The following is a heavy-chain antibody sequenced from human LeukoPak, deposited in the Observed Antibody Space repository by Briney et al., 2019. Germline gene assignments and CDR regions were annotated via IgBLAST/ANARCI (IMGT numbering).Heavy chain of an antibody. J-gene: IGHJ4*02. CDR1: GYTFTGYY. V-gene: IGHV1-2*02. Sequence: ASVKVSCKASGYTFTGYYMHWVRQAPGQGLEWMGWIDPNSGDTNYAQKFQGRVTMTRDTSISTAYMELGRLRSDDTAVYYCARGDIGSADYRGQGTLVTVSS. CDR3: ARGDIGSADY. D-gene: IGHD3-16*01. CDR2: IDPNSGDT.